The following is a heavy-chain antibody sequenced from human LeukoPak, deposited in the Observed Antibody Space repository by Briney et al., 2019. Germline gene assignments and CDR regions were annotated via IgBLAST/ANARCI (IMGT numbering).Heavy chain of an antibody. CDR1: GFTFNSDA. Sequence: GGSLRLSCAASGFTFNSDAMHWVRQAPGKGLEWVAVISYDGSDKYYADSVKGRFTISRDNSKNTLYLQMNSLRAEDTAVYYCAKRGGSSWYGIAVAAGFDYWGQGTLVTVSS. V-gene: IGHV3-30*04. D-gene: IGHD6-19*01. J-gene: IGHJ4*02. CDR2: ISYDGSDK. CDR3: AKRGGSSWYGIAVAAGFDY.